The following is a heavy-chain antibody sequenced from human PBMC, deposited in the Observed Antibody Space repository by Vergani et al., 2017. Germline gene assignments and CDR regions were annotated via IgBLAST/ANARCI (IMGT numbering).Heavy chain of an antibody. V-gene: IGHV3-23*01. CDR2: ISGTGDST. J-gene: IGHJ4*02. Sequence: EVQLLESGGGLVQPGGSLRLSCAASGFTFSDYAMNWVRQAPGEGLEWVSVISGTGDSTFYADSVQGRFTISRDNSKNMVYLQLNSLRAEDTATYYCAKCAQPLYLSVFDYLGQGTLVTVSS. CDR3: AKCAQPLYLSVFDY. CDR1: GFTFSDYA. D-gene: IGHD2-8*01.